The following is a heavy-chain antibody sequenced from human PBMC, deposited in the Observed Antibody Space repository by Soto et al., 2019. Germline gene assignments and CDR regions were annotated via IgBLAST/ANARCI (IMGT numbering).Heavy chain of an antibody. D-gene: IGHD3-3*01. Sequence: ASVKVSCKVSGHSFSASYIHWVQHPPGQEHKWMGWINPNSGDTKHAQKSQSSVIMTRDTSTRTVYMELSRLRSDGKAVYYFARALVRFLDCVLDNYYICMDVCGQGTTGAVAS. J-gene: IGHJ6*02. CDR2: INPNSGDT. CDR3: ARALVRFLDCVLDNYYICMDV. CDR1: GHSFSASY. V-gene: IGHV1-2*02.